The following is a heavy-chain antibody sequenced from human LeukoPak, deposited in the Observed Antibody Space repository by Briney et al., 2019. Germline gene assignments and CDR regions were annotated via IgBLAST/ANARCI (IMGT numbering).Heavy chain of an antibody. J-gene: IGHJ4*02. Sequence: PSETLSLTCTVPGRSITSGSYYWCWIRQPAGKGLEWIERIYTSGSTNYNPSLKSRITISVDTSKIQFSLKLRSVTAADTAVYYCAGGSHRHSYVDYWGQGTLVTVSS. CDR2: IYTSGST. CDR3: AGGSHRHSYVDY. CDR1: GRSITSGSYY. V-gene: IGHV4-61*02. D-gene: IGHD5-18*01.